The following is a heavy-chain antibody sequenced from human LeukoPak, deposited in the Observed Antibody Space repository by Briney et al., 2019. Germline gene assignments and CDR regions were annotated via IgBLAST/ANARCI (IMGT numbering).Heavy chain of an antibody. CDR1: GYTFTGYY. D-gene: IGHD2-15*01. Sequence: GASVKVSCKASGYTFTGYYVHWVRQAPGQGLEWMGRINPNSGGTNYAQKFQGRVTMTRDTSISTAYMELSSLRSEDTAVYYCARDGIGVGVVAANRFYYYGMDVWGQGTTVTVSS. CDR3: ARDGIGVGVVAANRFYYYGMDV. CDR2: INPNSGGT. J-gene: IGHJ6*02. V-gene: IGHV1-2*06.